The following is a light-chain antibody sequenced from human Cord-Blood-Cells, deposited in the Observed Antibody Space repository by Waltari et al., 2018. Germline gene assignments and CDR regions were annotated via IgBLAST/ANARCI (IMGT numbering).Light chain of an antibody. CDR2: DAS. V-gene: IGKV1-5*01. CDR1: QSISSW. Sequence: DIQMTQSPSTLSASVGDRVTITCRASQSISSWLDWYQHKPGKAPKLLIYDASSLESGVPSRFSGRGSGTEFTLTISSLQPDDFATYYCQQYNSYWTFGQGTKVEIK. J-gene: IGKJ1*01. CDR3: QQYNSYWT.